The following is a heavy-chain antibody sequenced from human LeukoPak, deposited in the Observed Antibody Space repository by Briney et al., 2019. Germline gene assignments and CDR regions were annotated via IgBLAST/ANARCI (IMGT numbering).Heavy chain of an antibody. CDR3: ASQIAAAAFGLDY. V-gene: IGHV3-11*01. CDR1: GFTFSAYY. CDR2: ISSSGSTI. Sequence: GGSLRLSCAASGFTFSAYYMSWIRQAPGKGLEWLSYISSSGSTIYYADSVKGRFTISRDNAKNSLYLQMNSLRVEDTAVYYCASQIAAAAFGLDYWGQGTLVTVSS. J-gene: IGHJ4*02. D-gene: IGHD6-13*01.